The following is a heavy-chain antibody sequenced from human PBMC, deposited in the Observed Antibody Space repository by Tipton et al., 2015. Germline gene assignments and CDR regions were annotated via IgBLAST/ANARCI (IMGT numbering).Heavy chain of an antibody. CDR2: ISGSGGST. CDR1: GFIFGDYA. V-gene: IGHV3-23*01. D-gene: IGHD3-3*01. CDR3: ALVAYYDFWSGYYTGDY. J-gene: IGHJ4*02. Sequence: SLRLSCAASGFIFGDYAMSWVRQAPGKGLEWVSAISGSGGSTYYADSVKGRFTISRDNSKNTLSLQMNSLRAEDTAVYYCALVAYYDFWSGYYTGDYWGQGTLVTVSS.